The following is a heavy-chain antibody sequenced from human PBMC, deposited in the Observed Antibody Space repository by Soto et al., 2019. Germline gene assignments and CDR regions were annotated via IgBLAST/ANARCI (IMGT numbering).Heavy chain of an antibody. Sequence: QVQLVQSGAGMQQPGASVRVSCKASGGTFSKYAFSWVRQAPGQGLEWLGGTIPMFGTPNYAQKFQGRVAISADESTATVYMELSSLRSEDTAVYFCARPLRDRNYYSGMAVWGQGTTVTVSS. CDR2: TIPMFGTP. D-gene: IGHD3-22*01. V-gene: IGHV1-69*01. CDR1: GGTFSKYA. J-gene: IGHJ6*02. CDR3: ARPLRDRNYYSGMAV.